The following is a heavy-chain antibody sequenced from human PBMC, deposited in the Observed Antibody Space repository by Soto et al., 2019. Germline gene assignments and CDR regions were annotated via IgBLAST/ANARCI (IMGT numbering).Heavy chain of an antibody. Sequence: GGSLRLSCAASGFTFSTYAMNWVRQAPGKGLEWVSIILPAGTSTDYAESVKGRFTISRDNSKNTLYLHMSSLGAEDTAIYYCAKDFRPGGRHDLGYWGQGALVTVSS. CDR3: AKDFRPGGRHDLGY. CDR2: ILPAGTST. CDR1: GFTFSTYA. V-gene: IGHV3-23*01. J-gene: IGHJ4*02. D-gene: IGHD2-15*01.